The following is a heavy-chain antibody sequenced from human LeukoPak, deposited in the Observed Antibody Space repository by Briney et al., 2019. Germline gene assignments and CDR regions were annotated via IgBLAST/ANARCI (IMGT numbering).Heavy chain of an antibody. Sequence: SETLSLTCAVYGGSFSGYYWSWIRQPPGKGLEWIGEINHSGSTNYNPSLKSRVTISVDTSKNQFSLKLSSVTAADTAVYYCAREKYFWSGYYFDYWGQGTLVTVSS. CDR2: INHSGST. J-gene: IGHJ4*02. CDR3: AREKYFWSGYYFDY. CDR1: GGSFSGYY. D-gene: IGHD3-3*01. V-gene: IGHV4-34*01.